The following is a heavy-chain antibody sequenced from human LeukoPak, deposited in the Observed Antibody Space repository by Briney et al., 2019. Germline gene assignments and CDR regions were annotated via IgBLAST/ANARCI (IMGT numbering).Heavy chain of an antibody. V-gene: IGHV3-74*03. CDR3: ALLGIAGDFDV. CDR1: GFTFSSYW. CDR2: IGYDGTTT. J-gene: IGHJ3*01. D-gene: IGHD7-27*01. Sequence: GGALRLSCAASGFTFSSYWMHWVRQVPGKGLVWVSRIGYDGTTTTYADSVKGRFTISRDNGENTLYLQMNSLRVEDTAVYYCALLGIAGDFDVWGQGTMVTVSS.